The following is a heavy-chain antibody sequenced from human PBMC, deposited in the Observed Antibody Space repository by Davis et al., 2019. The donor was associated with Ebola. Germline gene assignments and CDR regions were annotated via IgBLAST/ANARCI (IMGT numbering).Heavy chain of an antibody. J-gene: IGHJ6*02. V-gene: IGHV1-46*01. CDR1: GYTFTNYY. Sequence: ASVKVSCKAFGYTFTNYYVHWVRLAPGQSLEWMGVINPSAGYTNYAQRFQGRVTITRDTSTSTVYLELRRLKSDDTAVYYCARDGPDYYGLDVWGQGTAVTVAS. CDR3: ARDGPDYYGLDV. CDR2: INPSAGYT.